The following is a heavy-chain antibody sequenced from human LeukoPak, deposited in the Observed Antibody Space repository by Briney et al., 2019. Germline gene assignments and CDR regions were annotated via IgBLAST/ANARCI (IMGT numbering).Heavy chain of an antibody. D-gene: IGHD5-18*01. V-gene: IGHV1-18*01. CDR3: ARESGRGYSYGPLGY. J-gene: IGHJ4*02. CDR2: ISAYNGNT. CDR1: GYTFTSYG. Sequence: GASVKVSCKASGYTFTSYGISWVRQAPGQGLEWMGWISAYNGNTNYAQKLQGRVTMTTDPSTSTAYMELRSLRSDDTAVYYCARESGRGYSYGPLGYWGQGTLVTVSS.